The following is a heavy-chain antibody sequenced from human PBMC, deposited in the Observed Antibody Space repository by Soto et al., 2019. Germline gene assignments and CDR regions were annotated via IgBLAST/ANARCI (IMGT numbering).Heavy chain of an antibody. D-gene: IGHD3-10*01. CDR3: ARGLSTGSPYSGGWYYFAS. CDR1: GGSFSGYI. Sequence: QVQIHQWGAGVLKPSETLSLTCAVSGGSFSGYIWTWIRQTPGKGLQWIGQINHSGSAVYNPSLKTRVTISIMSNHRVSLERSSVTAADTAVYYCARGLSTGSPYSGGWYYFASWGQGATVTVS. CDR2: INHSGSA. V-gene: IGHV4-34*01. J-gene: IGHJ4*02.